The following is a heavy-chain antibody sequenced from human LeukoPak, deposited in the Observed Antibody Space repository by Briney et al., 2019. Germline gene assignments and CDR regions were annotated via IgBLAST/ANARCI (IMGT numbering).Heavy chain of an antibody. D-gene: IGHD5-24*01. CDR3: AKENHKQRWLQLRVYYYYMDV. Sequence: PGGSLRLSCAASGFTFSSYGMHWVRQAPGKGLEWVAFIRYDGSNKYYADSVKGRFTISRDNSKNTLYLQMNSLRAEDTAVYYCAKENHKQRWLQLRVYYYYMDVWGRGTTVTISS. CDR2: IRYDGSNK. J-gene: IGHJ6*03. CDR1: GFTFSSYG. V-gene: IGHV3-30*02.